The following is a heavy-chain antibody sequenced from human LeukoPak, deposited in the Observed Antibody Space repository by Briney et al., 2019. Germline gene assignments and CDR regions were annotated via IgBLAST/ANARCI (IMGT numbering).Heavy chain of an antibody. D-gene: IGHD2-15*01. J-gene: IGHJ1*01. Sequence: GGSLRLSCAASGFTFRTYGMHWVRQAPGKGLEWVAFMRYDGSNEYYADSVKGRFTISRDNSKNTLYLQMNSLRAEDTAVYYCAREMDCSGGSCYSEYFQHWGQGTLVTVSS. V-gene: IGHV3-30*02. CDR3: AREMDCSGGSCYSEYFQH. CDR1: GFTFRTYG. CDR2: MRYDGSNE.